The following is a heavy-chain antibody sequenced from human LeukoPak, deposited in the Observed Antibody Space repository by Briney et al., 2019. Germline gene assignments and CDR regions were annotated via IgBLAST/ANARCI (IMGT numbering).Heavy chain of an antibody. CDR2: ISSSGSTI. V-gene: IGHV3-11*01. J-gene: IGHJ4*02. Sequence: GGSLRLSCAASGFTFSDYYMSWIRQAPGKGLEWVSYISSSGSTIYYADSVKGRFTISRDNAMNSLYLQMNSLRAEDTAVYYCARAGGEGYDSSGYYPGVINYFDYWGQGTLVTVSS. CDR1: GFTFSDYY. CDR3: ARAGGEGYDSSGYYPGVINYFDY. D-gene: IGHD3-22*01.